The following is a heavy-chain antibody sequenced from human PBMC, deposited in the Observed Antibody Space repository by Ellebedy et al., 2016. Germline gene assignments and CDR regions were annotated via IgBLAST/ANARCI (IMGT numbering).Heavy chain of an antibody. CDR3: AREYSSGYFYYGMDV. V-gene: IGHV3-48*04. J-gene: IGHJ6*02. Sequence: GGSLRLSCAASGFTFSSYSMNWVRQAPGKGLEWVSYISSSSSTIYYADSVKGRFTISRDNAKNLLYLQMNSLRAEDTAVYYCAREYSSGYFYYGMDVWGQGTTVTVSS. D-gene: IGHD3-22*01. CDR2: ISSSSSTI. CDR1: GFTFSSYS.